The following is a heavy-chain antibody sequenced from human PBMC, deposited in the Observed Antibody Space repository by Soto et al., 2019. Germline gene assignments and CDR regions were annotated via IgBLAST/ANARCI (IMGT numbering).Heavy chain of an antibody. CDR3: ARVFASSVRGVINLSYYYYGMDV. Sequence: SETLSLTCAVYGGSFSGYYWSWIRQPPGKGLEWIGYIYYSGSTYYNPSLKSRVTISVDTSKNQFSLKLSSVTAADTAVYYCARVFASSVRGVINLSYYYYGMDVWGQGTTVTVSS. CDR2: IYYSGST. V-gene: IGHV4-34*09. J-gene: IGHJ6*02. CDR1: GGSFSGYY. D-gene: IGHD3-10*01.